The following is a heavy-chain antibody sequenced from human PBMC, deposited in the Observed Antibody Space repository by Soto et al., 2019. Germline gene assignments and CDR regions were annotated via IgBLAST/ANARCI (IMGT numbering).Heavy chain of an antibody. CDR2: IWYDGSNK. Sequence: GGSLRLSCAASGFTFSSYGMHWVRQAPGKGLEWVAVIWYDGSNKYYADSVKGRFTIARDNSKNTLYLPMNSLRAEDTAVYYCARLRGSSSSPHYCFDYWGQGTLVTVSS. J-gene: IGHJ4*02. V-gene: IGHV3-33*01. D-gene: IGHD6-13*01. CDR1: GFTFSSYG. CDR3: ARLRGSSSSPHYCFDY.